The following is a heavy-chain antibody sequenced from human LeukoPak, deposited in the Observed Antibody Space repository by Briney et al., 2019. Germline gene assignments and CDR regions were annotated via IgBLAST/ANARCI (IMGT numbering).Heavy chain of an antibody. CDR3: ARAYYDSSGCFQPAEYFQH. J-gene: IGHJ1*01. Sequence: GGSLRLSCAASGFTFSSYAMSWVRQAPGKGLEWVANIKQDGSEKYYVDSVKGRFTISRDNAKNSLYLQMNSLRAEDTAVYYCARAYYDSSGCFQPAEYFQHWGQGTLVTVSS. V-gene: IGHV3-7*01. CDR1: GFTFSSYA. CDR2: IKQDGSEK. D-gene: IGHD3-22*01.